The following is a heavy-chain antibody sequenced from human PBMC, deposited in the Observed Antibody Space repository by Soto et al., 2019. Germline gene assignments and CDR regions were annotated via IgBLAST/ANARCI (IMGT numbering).Heavy chain of an antibody. CDR2: IYWDDDK. D-gene: IGHD2-15*01. CDR1: GFSLSTSGVG. Sequence: QITLKESGPTLVKPTQTLTLTCTFSGFSLSTSGVGVGWIRQPPGKALEWLALIYWDDDKRYSPSLKSRLTITKDTAKNQVVLTMTNMDPVDTATYYCAHSPVVVVAATRSHLFDYWGQGTLVTVSS. CDR3: AHSPVVVVAATRSHLFDY. V-gene: IGHV2-5*02. J-gene: IGHJ4*02.